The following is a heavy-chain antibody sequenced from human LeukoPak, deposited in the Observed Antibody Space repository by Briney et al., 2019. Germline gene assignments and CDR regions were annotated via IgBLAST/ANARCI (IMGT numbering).Heavy chain of an antibody. CDR3: ASSVRGATEYYFDY. J-gene: IGHJ4*02. V-gene: IGHV3-53*01. Sequence: WGSLRLSCAASGFTVSSYYMSWVRQAPGKGLEWVSVIYSGGSTYYADSVKGRFTISRDNSKNTLYLQMNSLRAEDTAVYYCASSVRGATEYYFDYWGQGTLVTVSS. CDR1: GFTVSSYY. D-gene: IGHD1-26*01. CDR2: IYSGGST.